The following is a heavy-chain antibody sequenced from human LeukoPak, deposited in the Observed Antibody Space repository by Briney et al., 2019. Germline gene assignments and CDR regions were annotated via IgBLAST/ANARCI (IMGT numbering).Heavy chain of an antibody. V-gene: IGHV1-18*01. CDR1: GYTFSSYG. J-gene: IGHJ5*02. CDR2: ISGYDGNT. CDR3: ARGDYGEPGWFDP. D-gene: IGHD4-17*01. Sequence: VSVKLSCKASGYTFSSYGISWVRQAPGQGLEWMGWISGYDGNTKYAQKLQGRVSLTTDSSTSTVYMELRSLRSDDTAVYYCARGDYGEPGWFDPWGQGTLVTVSS.